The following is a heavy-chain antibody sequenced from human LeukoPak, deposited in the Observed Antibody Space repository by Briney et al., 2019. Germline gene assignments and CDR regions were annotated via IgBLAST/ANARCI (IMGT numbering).Heavy chain of an antibody. D-gene: IGHD2-15*01. J-gene: IGHJ6*03. CDR3: ARDNNIVVVVAAYYMDV. CDR2: IKQDGSEK. Sequence: GGSLRLSCAASGFTFSSYWMSWVRQAPGKGLEWVANIKQDGSEKYYVDSVEGRFTISRDNAKNSLYLQMNSLRAEDTAVYYCARDNNIVVVVAAYYMDVWGKGTTVTVS. CDR1: GFTFSSYW. V-gene: IGHV3-7*01.